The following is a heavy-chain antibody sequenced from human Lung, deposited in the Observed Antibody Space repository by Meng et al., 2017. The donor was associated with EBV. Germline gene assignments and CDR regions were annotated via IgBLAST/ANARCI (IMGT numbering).Heavy chain of an antibody. CDR2: ITPSSGGT. CDR3: VRANLGSADY. V-gene: IGHV1-2*06. Sequence: QVHVVQSGAEVKKPGASVKVSCKASGYTFTGYYMHWLRQAPGQGLEWVGRITPSSGGTTYAQKFQGRVTMTRDTSISTAYMELSSLRSDDAAIYYCVRANLGSADYWGQGTLVTVSS. J-gene: IGHJ4*02. CDR1: GYTFTGYY. D-gene: IGHD7-27*01.